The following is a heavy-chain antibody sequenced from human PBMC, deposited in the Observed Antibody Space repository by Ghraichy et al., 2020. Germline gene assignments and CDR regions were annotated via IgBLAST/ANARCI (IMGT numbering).Heavy chain of an antibody. V-gene: IGHV3-23*01. CDR3: AKVGVAHSGYDYPFDY. CDR2: ISGSGGST. CDR1: GFTFSSYA. Sequence: GGSLRLSCAASGFTFSSYAMSWVRQAPGKGLEWVSAISGSGGSTYYADSVKGRFTISRDNSKNTLYLQMNSLRAEDTAVYYCAKVGVAHSGYDYPFDYWGQGSLVTVSS. D-gene: IGHD5-12*01. J-gene: IGHJ4*02.